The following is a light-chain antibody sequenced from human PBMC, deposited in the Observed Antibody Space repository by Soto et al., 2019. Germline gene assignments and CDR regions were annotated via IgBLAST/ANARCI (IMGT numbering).Light chain of an antibody. V-gene: IGKV1-39*01. Sequence: DIQMTQSPSSLSASVGDRVTIACRASQSINIYLSSYQQEPGKAPKLLMYDASSLQSGVPSRFSGSGSGTHFTLTISSLQREDFATYYCQQNYRTPLTFGGGTKVEIK. CDR1: QSINIY. CDR3: QQNYRTPLT. J-gene: IGKJ4*01. CDR2: DAS.